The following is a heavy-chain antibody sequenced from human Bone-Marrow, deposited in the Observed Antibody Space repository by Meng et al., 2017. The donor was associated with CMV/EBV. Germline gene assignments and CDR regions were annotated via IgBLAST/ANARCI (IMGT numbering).Heavy chain of an antibody. D-gene: IGHD3-3*01. CDR3: AKDHRTYYDFWSGLSWYYFAY. CDR2: ISGSGGST. V-gene: IGHV3-23*01. J-gene: IGHJ4*02. Sequence: GESLKISCAASGFTFSSYAMSWVRQAPGKGLEWVSAISGSGGSTYYADSVKGRFTISRDNSKNTLYLQMNSLRAEDTAVYYCAKDHRTYYDFWSGLSWYYFAYWGPGPLVTGSS. CDR1: GFTFSSYA.